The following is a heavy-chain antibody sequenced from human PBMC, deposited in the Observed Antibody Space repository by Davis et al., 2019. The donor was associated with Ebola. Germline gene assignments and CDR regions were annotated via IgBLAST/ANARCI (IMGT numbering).Heavy chain of an antibody. J-gene: IGHJ4*02. V-gene: IGHV3-20*04. CDR1: GFTFDDYG. CDR3: AKLWLVGTGFDY. D-gene: IGHD6-19*01. CDR2: INWNGGST. Sequence: GGSLRLSCAASGFTFDDYGMSWVRQAPGKGLEWVSGINWNGGSTGYADSVKGRFTISRDNAKNSLYLQMNSLRAEDTAVYYCAKLWLVGTGFDYWGQGTLVTVSS.